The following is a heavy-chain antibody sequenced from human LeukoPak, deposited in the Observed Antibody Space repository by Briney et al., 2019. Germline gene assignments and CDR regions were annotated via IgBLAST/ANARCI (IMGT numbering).Heavy chain of an antibody. CDR1: GYSFTSYW. CDR3: ARLYLPYTSAWYGIAFDI. Sequence: GESLKISCKSSGYSFTSYWIAWVRQMPGKGLEWMGILYPGDSDTRYSPSFQGQVTISADRSITTAYLQWSSLKASDTAMYYCARLYLPYTSAWYGIAFDIWGQGTMVTVSS. J-gene: IGHJ3*02. D-gene: IGHD6-13*01. V-gene: IGHV5-51*01. CDR2: LYPGDSDT.